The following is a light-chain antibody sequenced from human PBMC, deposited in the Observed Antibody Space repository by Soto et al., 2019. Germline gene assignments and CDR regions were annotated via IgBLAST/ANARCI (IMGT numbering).Light chain of an antibody. CDR2: KAS. Sequence: DIQMTQSPSTLSASVGDRVTITGRASQSISSWLAWYQQKPGKAPKLLIYKASTLQSGVPSRFSGSESGTEFTLTIISLQPDDFATYYCQQYSSWWTFGQGTKVEIK. V-gene: IGKV1-5*03. CDR3: QQYSSWWT. CDR1: QSISSW. J-gene: IGKJ1*01.